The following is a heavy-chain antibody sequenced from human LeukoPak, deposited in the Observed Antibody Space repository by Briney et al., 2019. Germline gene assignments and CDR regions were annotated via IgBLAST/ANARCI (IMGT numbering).Heavy chain of an antibody. J-gene: IGHJ4*02. Sequence: GGSLRLSCAASGFTVSDNNMIWVSQAPGKGLEWVSTLHRDGSVRYADSVNGRSTISRDDSKNTLSLQMSSLRDEDTAVYYCVRVHGGGYWGQGTLVTVSS. CDR2: LHRDGSV. V-gene: IGHV3-53*01. CDR1: GFTVSDNN. D-gene: IGHD3-16*01. CDR3: VRVHGGGY.